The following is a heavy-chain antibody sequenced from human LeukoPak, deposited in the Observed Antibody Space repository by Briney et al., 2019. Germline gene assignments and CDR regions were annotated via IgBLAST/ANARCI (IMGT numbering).Heavy chain of an antibody. D-gene: IGHD3-10*01. CDR3: AKDRGLWFGELPFDP. CDR2: ISGSGDST. CDR1: GFTFSSYA. Sequence: GGSLRLSCAASGFTFSSYAMSWVRQAPGKGLEWVSAISGSGDSTYYADSVKGRFTISRDNSKNTLYLQMNSLRAVDTAVYYCAKDRGLWFGELPFDPWGQGTLVTVSS. J-gene: IGHJ5*02. V-gene: IGHV3-23*01.